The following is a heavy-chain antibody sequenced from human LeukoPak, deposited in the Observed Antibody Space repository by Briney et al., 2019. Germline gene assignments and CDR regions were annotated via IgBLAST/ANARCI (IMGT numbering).Heavy chain of an antibody. CDR1: GFTFSSYS. J-gene: IGHJ5*02. Sequence: GGSLRLSCAASGFTFSSYSMNWVRQAPGKGLEWVSSISDDGAYIYYADSVKGRFTISRDNANNSLYLQMNSLSPEDTAVYYCARDPHNVAANWFDPWGQGALVTVSS. CDR3: ARDPHNVAANWFDP. CDR2: ISDDGAYI. D-gene: IGHD6-13*01. V-gene: IGHV3-21*01.